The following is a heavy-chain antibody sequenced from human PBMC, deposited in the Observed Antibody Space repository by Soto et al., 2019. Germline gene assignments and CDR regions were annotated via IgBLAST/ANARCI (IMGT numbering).Heavy chain of an antibody. V-gene: IGHV4-31*03. CDR2: IYYSGST. CDR3: ARADYYDSSGAGSFDP. J-gene: IGHJ5*02. D-gene: IGHD3-22*01. Sequence: PSETLSLTCTVSGGSISSGGYYWSWIRQHPGNGLELIGYIYYSGSTYYNPSLKSRVTISVDTSKNQFSLKLSSVTAADTAVYYCARADYYDSSGAGSFDPWGQGTLVTVSS. CDR1: GGSISSGGYY.